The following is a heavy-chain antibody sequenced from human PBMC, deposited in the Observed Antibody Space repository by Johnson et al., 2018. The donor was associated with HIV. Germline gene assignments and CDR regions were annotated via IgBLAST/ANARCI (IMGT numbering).Heavy chain of an antibody. Sequence: QVQLVESGGGVVQPGGSLRLSCAASGFTFSSYGMHWVRQAPGKGLEWVAFIRYDGSNKYYADSVKGRFTISRDNSKNTLYLQMNSLRAEDTAVYYCAKCIWGSSLIDAFDIWGQGTTVTVSS. V-gene: IGHV3-30*02. CDR1: GFTFSSYG. D-gene: IGHD6-13*01. CDR3: AKCIWGSSLIDAFDI. CDR2: IRYDGSNK. J-gene: IGHJ3*02.